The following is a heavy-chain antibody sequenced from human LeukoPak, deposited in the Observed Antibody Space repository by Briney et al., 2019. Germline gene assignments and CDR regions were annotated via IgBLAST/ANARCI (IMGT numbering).Heavy chain of an antibody. CDR2: IVVAFGIA. V-gene: IGHV1-69*04. J-gene: IGHJ2*01. Sequence: SVKVSCKASGGTFSGYAINWVRQAPGQGLEWMGRIVVAFGIANYAQGFQGRVTITADKSTGTAYMQLSSLRSEDTALYYCARSSCSGASCYSRDDWYLDLWGRGTLVTVSS. D-gene: IGHD2-15*01. CDR1: GGTFSGYA. CDR3: ARSSCSGASCYSRDDWYLDL.